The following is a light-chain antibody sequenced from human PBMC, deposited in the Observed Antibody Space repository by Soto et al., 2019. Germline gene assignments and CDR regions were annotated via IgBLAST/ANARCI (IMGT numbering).Light chain of an antibody. CDR2: EVR. CDR3: NSSRGRDTSYG. Sequence: RDIGSYNYVAWYQQFPGKTPKLINYEVRNGPSGVSFRFYGSKSGNTASLTISGLQPGDEVDYYYNSSRGRDTSYGFGTGTKVTV. V-gene: IGLV2-14*01. CDR1: RDIGSYNY. J-gene: IGLJ1*01.